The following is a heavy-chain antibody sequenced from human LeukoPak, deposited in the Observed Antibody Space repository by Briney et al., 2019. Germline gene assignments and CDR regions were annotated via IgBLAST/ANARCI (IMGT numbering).Heavy chain of an antibody. CDR2: IYHSGST. CDR3: AALWFGDLLFLDNWFDP. D-gene: IGHD3-10*01. CDR1: GGSISSSNW. Sequence: SGTLSLTCAVSGGSISSSNWWSWVRQPPGKGLEWIGEIYHSGSTNYNPSLKSRVTISVDKSENQFSLRLSSVTAADAAVYYCAALWFGDLLFLDNWFDPWGQGTLVTVSS. V-gene: IGHV4-4*02. J-gene: IGHJ5*02.